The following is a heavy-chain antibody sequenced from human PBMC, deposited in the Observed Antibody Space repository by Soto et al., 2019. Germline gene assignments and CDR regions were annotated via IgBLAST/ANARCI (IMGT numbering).Heavy chain of an antibody. Sequence: SETLSLTCTVSGGSISSSSYYWGWIRQPPGKGMEWIGSIYYSGYTYYNPSRKSRVTISVETSKIQFSLTLSSVTAADTAVYYCARHNGPLYVGYYYDMDVWGQGTTVTVSS. J-gene: IGHJ6*02. V-gene: IGHV4-39*01. CDR1: GGSISSSSYY. D-gene: IGHD3-16*01. CDR3: ARHNGPLYVGYYYDMDV. CDR2: IYYSGYT.